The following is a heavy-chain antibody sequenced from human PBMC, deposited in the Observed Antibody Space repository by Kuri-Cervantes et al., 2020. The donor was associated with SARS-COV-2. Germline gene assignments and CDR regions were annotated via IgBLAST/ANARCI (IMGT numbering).Heavy chain of an antibody. CDR3: AALGRIQLWSIRY. J-gene: IGHJ4*02. CDR1: GGSISSYY. D-gene: IGHD5-18*01. V-gene: IGHV4-59*08. CDR2: IHYSGST. Sequence: GSLRLSCTVSGGSISSYYWSWMRQPPGKGLEWIGNIHYSGSTNYNPSLKSRVTISVDTSKNQLSLRLSSVNASDTAVYYCAALGRIQLWSIRYWGRGTLVTVSS.